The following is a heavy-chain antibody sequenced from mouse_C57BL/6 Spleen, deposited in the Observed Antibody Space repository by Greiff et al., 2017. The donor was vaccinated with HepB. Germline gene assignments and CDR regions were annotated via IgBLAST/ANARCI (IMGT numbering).Heavy chain of an antibody. D-gene: IGHD1-1*01. V-gene: IGHV14-1*01. J-gene: IGHJ2*01. CDR3: TRGYYGSSFDY. CDR2: IDPEDGDT. CDR1: GFNIKDYY. Sequence: DVQLQESGAELVRPGASVKLSCTASGFNIKDYYMHWVKQRPEQGLEWIGRIDPEDGDTEYAPKFQGKATMTADTSSNTAYLQLSSLTSEDTAVYYCTRGYYGSSFDYWGQGTTLTVSS.